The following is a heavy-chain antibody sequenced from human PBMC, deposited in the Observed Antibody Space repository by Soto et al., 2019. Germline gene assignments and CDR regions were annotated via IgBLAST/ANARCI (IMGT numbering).Heavy chain of an antibody. CDR1: GYTFTSYA. D-gene: IGHD6-6*01. J-gene: IGHJ4*02. CDR2: INAGNGNT. CDR3: ARDLQLGRFDY. Sequence: ASLKVSCKASGYTFTSYAMHWVRQAPGQRLEWMGWINAGNGNTKYSQKFQGRVTITRDTSASTAYMELSSLRSEDTAVYYCARDLQLGRFDYWGQGTLVTVSS. V-gene: IGHV1-3*01.